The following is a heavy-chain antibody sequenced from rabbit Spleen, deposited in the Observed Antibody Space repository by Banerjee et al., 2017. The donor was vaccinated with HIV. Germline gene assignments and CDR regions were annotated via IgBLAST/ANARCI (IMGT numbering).Heavy chain of an antibody. CDR1: GFSFSSSYW. D-gene: IGHD4-1*01. V-gene: IGHV1S45*01. Sequence: QEQLEESGGDLVKPEGSLTLTCTASGFSFSSSYWICWVRQAPGKGLEWIACIDAGYRGNTYYASWARGRFTVSKTSSTTVTLRMTSLTAADTATYFCATNHYTGDFNWWGPGTLVTVS. J-gene: IGHJ4*01. CDR3: ATNHYTGDFNW. CDR2: IDAGYRGNT.